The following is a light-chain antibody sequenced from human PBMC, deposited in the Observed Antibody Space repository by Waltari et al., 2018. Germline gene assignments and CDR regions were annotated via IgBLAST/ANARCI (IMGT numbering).Light chain of an antibody. J-gene: IGLJ3*02. CDR1: SSNTGAGHD. Sequence: QSVLTQPPSLSGAPRQRVTISCAGSSSNTGAGHDIHRYQQVPGAAPRLLIWRNDERPSGVPDRFSASKSGASASLTISRLRSEDEAAYYCAGWDDSLSRWVFGGGTTLTVL. CDR2: RND. V-gene: IGLV1-47*01. CDR3: AGWDDSLSRWV.